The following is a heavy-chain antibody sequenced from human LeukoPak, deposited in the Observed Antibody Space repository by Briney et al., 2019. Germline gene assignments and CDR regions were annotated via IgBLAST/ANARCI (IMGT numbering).Heavy chain of an antibody. J-gene: IGHJ4*02. Sequence: SETLSLTCTVSGGSISSYYWSWIRQPPGKGLEWIGYIYYSGSTNYNPSLKSRVTISLDTSKNQFSLRLNSMTAADTAVYYCARGEEWSTPFDYWGQGTLVTVSS. V-gene: IGHV4-59*08. CDR3: ARGEEWSTPFDY. D-gene: IGHD3-3*01. CDR2: IYYSGST. CDR1: GGSISSYY.